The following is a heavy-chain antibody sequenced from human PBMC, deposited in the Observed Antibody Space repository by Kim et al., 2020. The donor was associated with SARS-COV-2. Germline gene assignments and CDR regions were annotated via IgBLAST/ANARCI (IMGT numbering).Heavy chain of an antibody. V-gene: IGHV7-4-1*02. Sequence: ASVKVSCKASGYTFTSYAMNWVRQAPGQGLEWMGWINTNTGNPTYAQGFTGRFVFSLDTSVSTAYLQISSLKTEDTAVYYCARGPYRYYDFWSGYSYCFDYWGQGTLVTVSS. CDR1: GYTFTSYA. CDR2: INTNTGNP. J-gene: IGHJ4*02. CDR3: ARGPYRYYDFWSGYSYCFDY. D-gene: IGHD3-3*01.